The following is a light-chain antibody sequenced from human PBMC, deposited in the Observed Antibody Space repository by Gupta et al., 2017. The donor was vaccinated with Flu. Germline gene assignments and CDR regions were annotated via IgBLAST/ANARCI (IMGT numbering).Light chain of an antibody. CDR1: QSVSSY. CDR2: DAS. V-gene: IGKV3-11*01. J-gene: IGKJ4*01. CDR3: QQRSNWPPKST. Sequence: TLSLSPGERATLSCRASQSVSSYLAWYQQKPGQAPRLLIYDASNRATGIPARFSGSGSGTDFTLTISSLEPEDFAVYYCQQRSNWPPKSTFGGGTKVEIK.